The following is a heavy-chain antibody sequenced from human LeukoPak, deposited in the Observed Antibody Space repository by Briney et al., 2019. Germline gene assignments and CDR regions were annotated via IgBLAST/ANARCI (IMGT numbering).Heavy chain of an antibody. V-gene: IGHV1-2*02. CDR1: GYTFINYD. Sequence: PAASVKASCKASGYTFINYDINWVRQAPGQGLEWMGWINPNSGGTNYAQKFQGRVTMTRDMSTSTVYMELSSLRSDDTAVYYCARGNDGWPYYYYYYMDVWGKGTTVTVSS. D-gene: IGHD1-1*01. CDR3: ARGNDGWPYYYYYYMDV. J-gene: IGHJ6*03. CDR2: INPNSGGT.